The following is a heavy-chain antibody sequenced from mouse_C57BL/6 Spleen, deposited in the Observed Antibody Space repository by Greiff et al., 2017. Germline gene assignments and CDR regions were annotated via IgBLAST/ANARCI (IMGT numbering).Heavy chain of an antibody. Sequence: EVQGVESGGGLVKPGGSLKLSCAASGFTFSDYGMHWVRQAPGKGLEWVAYISSGSSTIYYADTVKGRFTISRDNAKNTLFLQMNSLRSEDTAMYYCARPEGYYDYDGDMDYWGQGTSVTVSS. D-gene: IGHD2-4*01. CDR1: GFTFSDYG. V-gene: IGHV5-17*01. J-gene: IGHJ4*01. CDR2: ISSGSSTI. CDR3: ARPEGYYDYDGDMDY.